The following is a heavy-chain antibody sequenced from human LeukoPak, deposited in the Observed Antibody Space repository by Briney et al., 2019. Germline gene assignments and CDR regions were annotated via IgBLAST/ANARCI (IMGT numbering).Heavy chain of an antibody. CDR2: ISAYNGNT. D-gene: IGHD1-26*01. V-gene: IGHV1-18*01. CDR1: GYTFTSYG. Sequence: ASVKVSCKPSGYTFTSYGISWVRQAPGQGLEWMGWISAYNGNTNYAQKLQGRVTMTTDTSTSTPYMELRSLRSDDTAVYYCARFGFQDHKHPSWERLVVSIDYWGQGTLVTVSS. CDR3: ARFGFQDHKHPSWERLVVSIDY. J-gene: IGHJ4*02.